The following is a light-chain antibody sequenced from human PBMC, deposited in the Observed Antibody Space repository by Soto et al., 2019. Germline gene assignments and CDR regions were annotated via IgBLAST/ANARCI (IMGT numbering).Light chain of an antibody. V-gene: IGKV1-33*01. CDR2: DAS. CDR1: QDISNY. CDR3: QQYDNLPLT. Sequence: DIQMTQSPSSLSASVGDRVTITCQASQDISNYLNWYQQKPGKAPKLLIYDASNLETGVPSRFSGSGSGTDFTFTISSLQPEDIATSYCQQYDNLPLTFRGGTTGDIK. J-gene: IGKJ4*01.